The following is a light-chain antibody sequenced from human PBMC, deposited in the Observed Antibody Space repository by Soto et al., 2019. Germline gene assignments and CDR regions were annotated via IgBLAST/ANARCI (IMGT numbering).Light chain of an antibody. V-gene: IGKV1-27*01. CDR2: AAS. Sequence: DIQMTQSPSSLSASVGDIVTINFRASQGISNYSAWYQHKPGKVPKVLIYAASTLQSGVPSRFSGSGSGTDFTLTISSLQPEDVATYYCQKYNSAPSWTFGQGTKVDIK. CDR1: QGISNY. CDR3: QKYNSAPSWT. J-gene: IGKJ1*01.